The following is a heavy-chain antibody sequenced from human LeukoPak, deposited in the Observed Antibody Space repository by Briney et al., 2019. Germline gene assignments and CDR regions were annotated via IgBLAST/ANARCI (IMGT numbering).Heavy chain of an antibody. V-gene: IGHV4-4*07. CDR3: ARDYNNWYFDL. J-gene: IGHJ2*01. CDR2: IYPSGSA. CDR1: GDSISSYY. D-gene: IGHD5-24*01. Sequence: SETLSLTCDVSGDSISSYYWSWIRQPAGKGLEWLGRIYPSGSANYNPSLKSRGTMSVDTSKNQFSLRLSSVTAADTAVYFCARDYNNWYFDLWGRGTLVTVPS.